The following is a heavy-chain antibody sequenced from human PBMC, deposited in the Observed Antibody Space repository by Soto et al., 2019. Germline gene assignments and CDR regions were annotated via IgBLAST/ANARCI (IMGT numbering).Heavy chain of an antibody. J-gene: IGHJ2*01. D-gene: IGHD2-15*01. CDR1: GFTVSSNY. CDR3: ARDSRGRRYFDL. Sequence: GSLRLSCAASGFTVSSNYMSWVRQAPGKGLEWASVIYSGGSTYYADSVKGRFTISRDNSKNTLYLQMNSLRAEDTAVYYCARDSRGRRYFDLWGRGTLVTVSS. V-gene: IGHV3-53*01. CDR2: IYSGGST.